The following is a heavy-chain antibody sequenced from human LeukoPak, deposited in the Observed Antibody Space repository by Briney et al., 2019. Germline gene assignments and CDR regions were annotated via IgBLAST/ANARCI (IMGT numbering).Heavy chain of an antibody. CDR2: IYYSGST. CDR3: ARSSSSWYGGNNWFDP. Sequence: SETLSLTCTVSGASISSTTYYWGWIRQPPRKGLEWIASIYYSGSTYYNPSLKSRVTISVDTSKNQFSLKLSSVTAADTAVYYCARSSSSWYGGNNWFDPWGQGTLVTVSS. D-gene: IGHD6-13*01. V-gene: IGHV4-39*01. CDR1: GASISSTTYY. J-gene: IGHJ5*02.